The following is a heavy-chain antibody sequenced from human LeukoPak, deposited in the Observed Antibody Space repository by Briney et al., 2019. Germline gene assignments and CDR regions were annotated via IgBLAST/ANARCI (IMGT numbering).Heavy chain of an antibody. V-gene: IGHV1-2*02. CDR1: GYTFTGYY. D-gene: IGHD4-23*01. J-gene: IGHJ5*02. CDR2: INPNSGGT. Sequence: ASVTVSCKASGYTFTGYYIRWVRQAPGQGLEWMGWINPNSGGTNYAQKFQGRVTMTRDTSISTAYMELSRVTSDDTAVYYCARSDYGGKGAGDNWLDPWGQGTLLTVSS. CDR3: ARSDYGGKGAGDNWLDP.